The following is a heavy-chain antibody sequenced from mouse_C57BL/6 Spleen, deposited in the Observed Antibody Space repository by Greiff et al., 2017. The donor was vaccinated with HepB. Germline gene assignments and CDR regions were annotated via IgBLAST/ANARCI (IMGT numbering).Heavy chain of an antibody. CDR3: GRRGAKVVAYYSMDY. V-gene: IGHV5-12*01. CDR2: ISNGGGSN. CDR1: GFTFSDYY. Sequence: DVMLVESGGGLVQPGGSLKLSCAASGFTFSDYYMYWVRQTPEKRLEWVAYISNGGGSNYYPDTVKGRFTITRDDAKNTLYLQMSRLMTEDTTMYYCGRRGAKVVAYYSMDYWGQGTSVTVSS. J-gene: IGHJ4*01. D-gene: IGHD1-1*01.